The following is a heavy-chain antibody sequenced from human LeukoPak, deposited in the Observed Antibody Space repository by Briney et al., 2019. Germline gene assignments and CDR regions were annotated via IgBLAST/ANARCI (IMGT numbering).Heavy chain of an antibody. J-gene: IGHJ4*02. D-gene: IGHD3-16*01. Sequence: GGSLRLSCAASGFTYSSYSMIWVRQAPGKGLEWVSYISGSTNTIYYADSVKGRFTISRDNAKNSLYLKMNSLRDEDTAVYYCARGPWGSGTTLGGYFDYWRQGILVAVSS. CDR1: GFTYSSYS. V-gene: IGHV3-48*02. CDR2: ISGSTNTI. CDR3: ARGPWGSGTTLGGYFDY.